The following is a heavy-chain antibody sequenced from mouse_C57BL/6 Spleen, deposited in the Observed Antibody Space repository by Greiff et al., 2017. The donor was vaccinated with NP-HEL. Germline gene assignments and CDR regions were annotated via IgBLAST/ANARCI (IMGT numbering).Heavy chain of an antibody. CDR1: GYTFTSYW. CDR3: ARNYDYDGGYFDV. D-gene: IGHD2-4*01. CDR2: IYPSDSET. Sequence: QVQLQQPGAELVRPGSSVKLSCKASGYTFTSYWMDWVKQRPGQGLEWIGNIYPSDSETHYNQKFKDKATVTVDKSSSTAYMQLSSLTSEDSAVYYCARNYDYDGGYFDVWGTGTTVTVSS. V-gene: IGHV1-61*01. J-gene: IGHJ1*03.